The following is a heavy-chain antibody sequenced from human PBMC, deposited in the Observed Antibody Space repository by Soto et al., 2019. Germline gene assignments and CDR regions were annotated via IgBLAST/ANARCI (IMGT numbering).Heavy chain of an antibody. CDR3: AKDSSVTAAGSGGWFDP. D-gene: IGHD6-13*01. CDR2: ISFDGGSQ. CDR1: GFDFNTYG. V-gene: IGHV3-30*18. Sequence: QVQLVESGGGVVQPGSSLRLSCAASGFDFNTYGLHWVRQAPGKGLEWVAAISFDGGSQYYADSVKGRFTISRDKSNSTLYLQMNSLGAEDTATYFCAKDSSVTAAGSGGWFDPWGPGTLVIVS. J-gene: IGHJ5*02.